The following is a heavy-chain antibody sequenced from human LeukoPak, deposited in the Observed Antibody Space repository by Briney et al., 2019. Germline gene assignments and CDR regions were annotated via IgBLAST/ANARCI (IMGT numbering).Heavy chain of an antibody. CDR2: ISGSGDTT. J-gene: IGHJ4*02. CDR3: AKEGCSSTSCYPPLWDY. Sequence: GGSLRLSCAASGFTFSSYAMTWVRQAPGKGLEWVSAISGSGDTTYYADSVKGRFTISRDNSKNTLYLQMNSLRAEDTAVYYCAKEGCSSTSCYPPLWDYWGQGTLVTVSS. V-gene: IGHV3-23*01. D-gene: IGHD2-2*01. CDR1: GFTFSSYA.